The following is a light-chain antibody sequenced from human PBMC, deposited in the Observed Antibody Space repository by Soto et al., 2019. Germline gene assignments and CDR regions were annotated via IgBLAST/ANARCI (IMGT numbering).Light chain of an antibody. V-gene: IGLV2-14*01. J-gene: IGLJ2*01. CDR2: DVS. Sequence: QSALTQPASVSGSPGQSITISCTGTSSDVGGYNYVSWYQQNPGKAPKLMIYDVSNRPSGVSNRFSGSKSGNTASLTISGLQAEDEAEYYCSSYTSSSTPVVFGGGTKLTVL. CDR3: SSYTSSSTPVV. CDR1: SSDVGGYNY.